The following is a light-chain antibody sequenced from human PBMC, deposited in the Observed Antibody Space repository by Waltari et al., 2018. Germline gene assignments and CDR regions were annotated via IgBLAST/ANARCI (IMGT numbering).Light chain of an antibody. Sequence: QSALTQPPSASGSPGQSVTISCTVTSSDVGGYNYVSWYQQHPGKAPKLMIFEVNKRPSGVPDRFSGSKSGNTASLTVSGLQAEDEADYYCSSYAGSKGVFGGGTRLTVL. CDR2: EVN. J-gene: IGLJ2*01. V-gene: IGLV2-8*01. CDR3: SSYAGSKGV. CDR1: SSDVGGYNY.